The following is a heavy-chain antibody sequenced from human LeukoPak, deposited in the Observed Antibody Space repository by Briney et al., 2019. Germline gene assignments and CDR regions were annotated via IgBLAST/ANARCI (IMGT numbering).Heavy chain of an antibody. Sequence: GESLKISCKGSGYSFTSYWIGWVRQMPGKGLEWMGIIYPGDSDTRYSPSFQGQVTISADKSISTAYLQWSGLKASDTAMYYCARQWGALYYYDSSGYYSPLDYWGQGTLVTVSS. V-gene: IGHV5-51*01. D-gene: IGHD3-22*01. J-gene: IGHJ4*02. CDR3: ARQWGALYYYDSSGYYSPLDY. CDR1: GYSFTSYW. CDR2: IYPGDSDT.